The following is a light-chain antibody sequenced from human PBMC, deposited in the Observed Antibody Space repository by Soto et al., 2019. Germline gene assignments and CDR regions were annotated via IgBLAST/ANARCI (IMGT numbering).Light chain of an antibody. V-gene: IGLV2-14*01. CDR3: SSYTSSSTFVV. CDR2: DVT. Sequence: QSALTQPASVSGSPGQSITISCTGTSRDVGAYNFVSWYQQHPGKAPKLMIYDVTNRPSGISNRFSGSKSGNTASLTISGLQTEDEADYYCSSYTSSSTFVVFGGGTKLTVL. J-gene: IGLJ2*01. CDR1: SRDVGAYNF.